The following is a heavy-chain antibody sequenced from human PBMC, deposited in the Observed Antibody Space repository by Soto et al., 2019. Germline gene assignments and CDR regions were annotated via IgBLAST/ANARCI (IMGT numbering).Heavy chain of an antibody. Sequence: ASVKVSCKASGYTFTGYYMHWVRQAPGQGLEWMGWINPNSGGTNYAQKFQGWVTMTRDTSISTAYMELSRLRSDDTAVYYCARARMSIFGVVPPDGMDVWGQGTTVPVAS. CDR1: GYTFTGYY. D-gene: IGHD3-3*01. J-gene: IGHJ6*02. CDR3: ARARMSIFGVVPPDGMDV. CDR2: INPNSGGT. V-gene: IGHV1-2*04.